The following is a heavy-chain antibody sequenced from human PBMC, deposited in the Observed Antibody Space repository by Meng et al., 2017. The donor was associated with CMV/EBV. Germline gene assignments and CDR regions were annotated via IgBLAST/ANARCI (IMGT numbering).Heavy chain of an antibody. CDR2: IQVIGHT. CDR3: AGSRPGGGACDY. J-gene: IGHJ4*02. D-gene: IGHD3-16*01. CDR1: GAPIKNYN. V-gene: IGHV4-4*07. Sequence: ESGPGLVKPSETPSLTCIVSGAPIKNYNLNWVRQPAGQGLEWIGLIQVIGHTVYNPSLKSRVTVSLDASKSQFSLTLNSVTAADTATYYCAGSRPGGGACDYWGQGILVTVSS.